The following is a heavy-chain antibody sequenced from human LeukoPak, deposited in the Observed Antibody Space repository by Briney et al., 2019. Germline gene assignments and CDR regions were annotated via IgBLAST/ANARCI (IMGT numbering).Heavy chain of an antibody. CDR1: GYTFTSYG. D-gene: IGHD3-22*01. J-gene: IGHJ3*02. V-gene: IGHV1-18*01. CDR2: ISAYNGNT. CDR3: ARVSSPYYYDSSGYKGDDAFDI. Sequence: VSVKVSCKASGYTFTSYGISWVRQAPGQGLEWMGWISAYNGNTNYAQKLQGRVTMTTDTSTSTAYMELRSLRSDDTAVYYCARVSSPYYYDSSGYKGDDAFDIWGQGTMVTVSS.